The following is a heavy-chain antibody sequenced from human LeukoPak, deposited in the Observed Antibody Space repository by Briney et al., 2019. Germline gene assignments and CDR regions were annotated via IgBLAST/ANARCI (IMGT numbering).Heavy chain of an antibody. D-gene: IGHD1-7*01. J-gene: IGHJ4*02. CDR2: TYHRSKWYN. Sequence: SHTLSLTCAISGDSVSSNSAAWNWIRQSPSRGLEWLGGTYHRSKWYNDFALSVKSRISVNADTPKNQFSLQLNSVTPEDTAVYYCARGVNYSFDYWGQGTLVTVSS. CDR1: GDSVSSNSAA. CDR3: ARGVNYSFDY. V-gene: IGHV6-1*01.